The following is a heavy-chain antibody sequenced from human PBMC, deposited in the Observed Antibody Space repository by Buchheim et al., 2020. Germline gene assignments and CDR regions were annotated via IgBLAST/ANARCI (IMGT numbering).Heavy chain of an antibody. CDR2: IATGGNT. V-gene: IGHV3-23*01. Sequence: EVQLLGSGGGLVQPGGSLRLSCAASGFPFANYGMSWVRQAPGKGLEWVSTIATGGNTYYAESVKGRFTISRDSSTNTVNLDMNSLRAEDTAVYSCARVGHSSRWSSKYCFDFWGQGTL. J-gene: IGHJ4*02. CDR3: ARVGHSSRWSSKYCFDF. D-gene: IGHD6-13*01. CDR1: GFPFANYG.